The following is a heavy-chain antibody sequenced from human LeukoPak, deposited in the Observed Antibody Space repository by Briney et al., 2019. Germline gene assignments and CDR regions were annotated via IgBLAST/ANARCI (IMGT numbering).Heavy chain of an antibody. J-gene: IGHJ6*02. V-gene: IGHV4-59*08. CDR3: ARLRITGGHYYQHGLDV. D-gene: IGHD2-8*02. Sequence: SETLSLTCTVSGGSISSYYWSWIRQPPGKGLEWIGYIYNSGRINYNPSLKSRATTSVDTSKKQFSLKLSSVTAADTAVYYCARLRITGGHYYQHGLDVWGQGTTVTVSS. CDR1: GGSISSYY. CDR2: IYNSGRI.